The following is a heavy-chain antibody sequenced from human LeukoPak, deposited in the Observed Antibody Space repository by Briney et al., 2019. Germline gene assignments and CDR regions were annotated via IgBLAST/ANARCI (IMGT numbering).Heavy chain of an antibody. CDR3: ARRVRNTVNWFDP. Sequence: SQTLSLTCTVSGGSVSSGGYYWSWIRQPPGKGLEWIGYIYYSGSTNYNPSLKSRVTISVDTSKNQFSLKLSSVTAADTAVYYCARRVRNTVNWFDPWGQGTLVTVSS. J-gene: IGHJ5*02. CDR1: GGSVSSGGYY. D-gene: IGHD2/OR15-2a*01. V-gene: IGHV4-61*08. CDR2: IYYSGST.